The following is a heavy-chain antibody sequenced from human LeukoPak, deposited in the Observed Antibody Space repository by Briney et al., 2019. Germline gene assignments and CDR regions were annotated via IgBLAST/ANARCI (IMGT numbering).Heavy chain of an antibody. V-gene: IGHV3-48*03. CDR3: ARGSPDYYYYYCMDV. CDR1: GFTFSSYE. J-gene: IGHJ6*03. CDR2: ISYSGSTK. Sequence: GGSLRLSCAASGFTFSSYEMNWVRLAPRKGLEWLSYISYSGSTKYYADSVKGRFTISRDNAQNSLYLRMNSLRAEDTAVYYCARGSPDYYYYYCMDVWGKGTTVTVSS.